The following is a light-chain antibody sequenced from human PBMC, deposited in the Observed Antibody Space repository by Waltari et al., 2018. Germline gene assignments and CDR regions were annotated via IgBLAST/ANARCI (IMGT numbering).Light chain of an antibody. J-gene: IGLJ1*01. CDR3: CSYTSSNTYV. V-gene: IGLV2-14*03. CDR1: SGDVGGDNY. CDR2: DVC. Sequence: QSALTQPASVSGSPGQSITLSCTGTSGDVGGDNYVSWYQQNPGKAPHLMIYDVCNRPSWCASRFSASTSGNTASLTISGLQAEDEADYYCCSYTSSNTYVFGTGTKVTVL.